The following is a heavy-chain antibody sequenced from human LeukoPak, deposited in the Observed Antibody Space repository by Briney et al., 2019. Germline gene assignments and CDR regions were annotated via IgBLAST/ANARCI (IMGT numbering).Heavy chain of an antibody. V-gene: IGHV3-23*01. Sequence: PGGSLRLSCAASGFTFSSYAMSWVRQAPGKGLEWVSVISGSGARTSYADSVKGRFTVSRDNSKNTLYLQMNGLRAEDTAVYYCASPGIPGATTGYFDYWGQGTLVTVSS. D-gene: IGHD1-26*01. CDR3: ASPGIPGATTGYFDY. CDR2: ISGSGART. CDR1: GFTFSSYA. J-gene: IGHJ4*02.